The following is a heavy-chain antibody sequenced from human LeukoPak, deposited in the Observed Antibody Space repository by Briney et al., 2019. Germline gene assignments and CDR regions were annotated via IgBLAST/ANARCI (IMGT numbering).Heavy chain of an antibody. CDR2: IRYDGSNK. CDR3: AKAVSVVPAAPGDY. V-gene: IGHV3-30*02. CDR1: GFTFSSYG. D-gene: IGHD2-2*01. J-gene: IGHJ4*02. Sequence: GGSLRLSCAASGFTFSSYGMHWVRQAPGKGLEWVAFIRYDGSNKYYADSVKGRFTISRDNSKNTLYLQMNSLRAEDTAVYYCAKAVSVVPAAPGDYWGQGTLVTVSS.